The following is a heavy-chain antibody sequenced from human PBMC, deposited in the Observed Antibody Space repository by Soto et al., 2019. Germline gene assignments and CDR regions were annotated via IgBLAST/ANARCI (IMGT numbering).Heavy chain of an antibody. D-gene: IGHD2-8*02. CDR2: IYYSGST. Sequence: PSETLSLTCTVSGGSVSSGDYYWSWIRQPPGKGLEWIGYIYYSGSTYYNPSLKSRVTISVDMSKNQFSLKLSSVTAADTAVYYCARDRPHLHDTTGRIDSWGQGVLVTVSS. CDR3: ARDRPHLHDTTGRIDS. V-gene: IGHV4-30-4*01. J-gene: IGHJ4*02. CDR1: GGSVSSGDYY.